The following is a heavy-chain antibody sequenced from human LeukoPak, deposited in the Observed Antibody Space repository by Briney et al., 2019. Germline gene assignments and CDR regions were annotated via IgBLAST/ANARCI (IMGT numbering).Heavy chain of an antibody. CDR3: ARDIPGIAVAGPRRGDV. V-gene: IGHV1-69*04. Sequence: SVKVSCKASGGTFSSYAISSVRQAPGQGREWMGRIIAILGIANYAQKFQGRVTITADKSTSTAYMELSSLRSEDTAVYYCARDIPGIAVAGPRRGDVWGQGTKVTVSS. CDR2: IIAILGIA. D-gene: IGHD6-19*01. J-gene: IGHJ6*02. CDR1: GGTFSSYA.